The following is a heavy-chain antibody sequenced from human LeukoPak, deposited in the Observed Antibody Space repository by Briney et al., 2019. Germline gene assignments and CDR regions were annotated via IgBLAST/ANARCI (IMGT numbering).Heavy chain of an antibody. J-gene: IGHJ3*02. CDR1: GGSISSYY. CDR2: IYTSGST. V-gene: IGHV4-4*07. Sequence: SETLSLTCTVSGGSISSYYWSWIRQPAGKGLEWIGRIYTSGSTNYNPSLKSRVTMSVDTSKNQFSLKLSSVTAAETAVYYCARGLWFGSYYDAFDIWGQGTMVTVSS. D-gene: IGHD3-10*01. CDR3: ARGLWFGSYYDAFDI.